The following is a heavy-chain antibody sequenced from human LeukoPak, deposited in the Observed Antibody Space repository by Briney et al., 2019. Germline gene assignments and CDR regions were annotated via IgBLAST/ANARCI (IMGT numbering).Heavy chain of an antibody. CDR1: GGSFSGYY. CDR3: ARDPRGGYDFWSGYYIGSWFDP. V-gene: IGHV4-34*01. Sequence: SSETLSLTCAVYGGSFSGYYWTWIRQPPGKGLEWIGEINHSGSTNYNPSLKSRVTISVDTSKNQFSLKLSSVTAADTAVYYCARDPRGGYDFWSGYYIGSWFDPWGQGTLVTVSS. J-gene: IGHJ5*02. D-gene: IGHD3-3*01. CDR2: INHSGST.